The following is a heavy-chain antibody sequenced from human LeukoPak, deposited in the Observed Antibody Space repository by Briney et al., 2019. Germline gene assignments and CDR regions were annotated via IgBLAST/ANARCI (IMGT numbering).Heavy chain of an antibody. D-gene: IGHD4-17*01. CDR1: GYTFTSYY. CDR3: ARAGAGYQATVTITY. V-gene: IGHV1-46*01. CDR2: INPSGGST. Sequence: ASVKVSCKASGYTFTSYYMHWVRQAPGQGLEWMGIINPSGGSTSYAQKFQGRVTMTRDTSTSTVYMELSSLRSEDTAVYYCARAGAGYQATVTITYWGQGTLVTVSS. J-gene: IGHJ4*02.